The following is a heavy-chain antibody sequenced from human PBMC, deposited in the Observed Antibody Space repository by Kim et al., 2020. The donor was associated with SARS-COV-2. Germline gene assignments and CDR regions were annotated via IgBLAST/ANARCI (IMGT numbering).Heavy chain of an antibody. J-gene: IGHJ6*02. D-gene: IGHD3-16*01. CDR2: ISYDGSNK. CDR1: GFTFSSYA. Sequence: GGSLRLSCAASGFTFSSYAMHWVRQAPGKGLEWVAVISYDGSNKYYADSVKGRFTISRDNSKNTLYLQMNSLRAEDTAVYYCARRLAGDGYYYYGMDVWGQGTTVTVSS. CDR3: ARRLAGDGYYYYGMDV. V-gene: IGHV3-30-3*01.